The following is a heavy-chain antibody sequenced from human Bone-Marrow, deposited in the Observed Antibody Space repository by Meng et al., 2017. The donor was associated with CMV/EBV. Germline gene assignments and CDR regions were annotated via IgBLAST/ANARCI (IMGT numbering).Heavy chain of an antibody. CDR3: ATPRNAGRLGAFDI. V-gene: IGHV5-51*01. CDR2: IYPGDSDT. CDR1: GYSFTSYW. Sequence: KVSCKGSGYSFTSYWIGWVRQMPGKGLEWMGIIYPGDSDTRYSPSFQGQVTISDDKSISTTYLQWSSLKASDTAMYYCATPRNAGRLGAFDIWGQGTMVTVSS. D-gene: IGHD2-15*01. J-gene: IGHJ3*02.